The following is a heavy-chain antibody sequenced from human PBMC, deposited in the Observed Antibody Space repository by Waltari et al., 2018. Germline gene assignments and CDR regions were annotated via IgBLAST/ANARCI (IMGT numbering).Heavy chain of an antibody. V-gene: IGHV3-9*01. D-gene: IGHD2-2*01. CDR1: GFILNDYP. Sequence: EVQLVESGGGLVQPGGSLRLSCTASGFILNDYPMHWVRQPPGKGLVWVSGINWNSGTMGYADSVKGRFTISRDNAKNSLYLQMSGLRPEDTAFYYCAKDVSLYQIKPAFDSWGQGVLVTVSS. CDR2: INWNSGTM. CDR3: AKDVSLYQIKPAFDS. J-gene: IGHJ4*02.